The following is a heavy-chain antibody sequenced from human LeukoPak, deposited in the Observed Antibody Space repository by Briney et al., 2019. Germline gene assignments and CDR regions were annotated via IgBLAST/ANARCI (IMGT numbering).Heavy chain of an antibody. D-gene: IGHD1-14*01. Sequence: SETLSLTCTVSGASISTNTYYWAWIRQPPGKGMEWVANIFYNGNTYYNPSLKSRVTISIDTSNNQVALKLISVTAADMAVYYCARLNKPGWFDPWGQGTLVTVSS. CDR2: IFYNGNT. V-gene: IGHV4-39*06. J-gene: IGHJ5*02. CDR1: GASISTNTYY. CDR3: ARLNKPGWFDP.